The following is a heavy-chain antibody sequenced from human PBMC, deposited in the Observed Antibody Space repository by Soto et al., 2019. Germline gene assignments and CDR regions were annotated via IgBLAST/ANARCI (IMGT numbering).Heavy chain of an antibody. CDR1: AYRLSSNSAA. D-gene: IGHD5-18*01. CDR2: TYYRSKWYN. V-gene: IGHV6-1*01. CDR3: ARWIQGSHAFEI. J-gene: IGHJ3*02. Sequence: PSPSLSRTCSISAYRLSSNSAAWNSIRQSPSRGLEWLGRTYYRSKWYNGYAVSVKSRITITPDTSKNQFSLQLNSVTPEDTAVYYCARWIQGSHAFEIWGQGTMVTVSS.